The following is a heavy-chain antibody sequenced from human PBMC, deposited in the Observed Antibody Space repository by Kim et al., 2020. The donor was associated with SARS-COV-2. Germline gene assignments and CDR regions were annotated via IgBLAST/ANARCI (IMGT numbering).Heavy chain of an antibody. V-gene: IGHV3-73*01. CDR3: TRLTMRKYCSSTSCYNYYYYGMDV. CDR2: IRSKANSYAT. J-gene: IGHJ6*02. CDR1: GFTFSGSA. Sequence: GGSLRLSCAASGFTFSGSAMHWVRQASGKGLEWVGRIRSKANSYATAYAASVKGRFTISRDDSKNTAYLQMNSLKTEDTAVYYCTRLTMRKYCSSTSCYNYYYYGMDVWGRGTTVTVSS. D-gene: IGHD2-2*02.